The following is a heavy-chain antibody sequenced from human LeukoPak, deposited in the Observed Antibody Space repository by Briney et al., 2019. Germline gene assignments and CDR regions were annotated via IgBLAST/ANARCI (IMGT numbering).Heavy chain of an antibody. CDR2: ISGSGTGT. D-gene: IGHD3-10*01. CDR1: GFTFSSYG. CDR3: AKDRPASHDSGSFGDY. V-gene: IGHV3-23*01. J-gene: IGHJ4*02. Sequence: PGGSLRLSCAASGFTFSSYGMSWVRQAPGKGLEWVSAISGSGTGTYYADSVKGRFTISRDNSKSTIYLQMNSLRAEDTAVYYCAKDRPASHDSGSFGDYWGQGTLVTVST.